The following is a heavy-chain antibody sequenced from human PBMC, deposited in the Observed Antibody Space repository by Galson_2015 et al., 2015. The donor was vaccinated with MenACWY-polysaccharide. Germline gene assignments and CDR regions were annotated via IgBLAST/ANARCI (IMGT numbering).Heavy chain of an antibody. CDR1: GYTFTSYD. Sequence: SVKVSCKASGYTFTSYDINWVRQAPGQGLEWMGWMNPNSGNTGYPQKFQGRVTMTRNTSISTAYMELSSLRSEDTAVYYCAREIAPDGIAVAKVLNDYWGQGTLVTVSS. CDR2: MNPNSGNT. J-gene: IGHJ4*02. D-gene: IGHD6-19*01. V-gene: IGHV1-8*02. CDR3: AREIAPDGIAVAKVLNDY.